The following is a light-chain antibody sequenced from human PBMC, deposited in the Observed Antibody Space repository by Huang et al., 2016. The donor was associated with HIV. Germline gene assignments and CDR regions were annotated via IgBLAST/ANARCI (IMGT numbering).Light chain of an antibody. CDR2: DAS. Sequence: DIQMTQSPSSLSASVGDRVTITCRASQGISNSLAWYQQKPGKAPKLLLYDASRLKSGVPSRSSGSGSGTDYTLTISSLQPEDFATYDCQQYYSTPPITFGQGTRLEIK. J-gene: IGKJ5*01. V-gene: IGKV1-NL1*01. CDR3: QQYYSTPPIT. CDR1: QGISNS.